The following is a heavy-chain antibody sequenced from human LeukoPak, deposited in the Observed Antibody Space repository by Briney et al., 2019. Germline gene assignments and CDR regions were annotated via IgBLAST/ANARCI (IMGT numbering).Heavy chain of an antibody. CDR2: ISGSGGST. CDR3: AKDPYSSSWYTGVAAFDI. V-gene: IGHV3-23*01. D-gene: IGHD6-13*01. CDR1: GFTFDDYA. Sequence: PGGSLRLSCAASGFTFDDYAMSWVRQAPGKGLEWVSAISGSGGSTYYADSVKGRFTISRDNSKNTLYLQMNSLRAEDTAVYYCAKDPYSSSWYTGVAAFDIWGQGTMVTVSS. J-gene: IGHJ3*02.